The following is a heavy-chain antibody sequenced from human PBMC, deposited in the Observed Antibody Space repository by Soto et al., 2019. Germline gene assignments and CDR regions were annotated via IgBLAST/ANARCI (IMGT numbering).Heavy chain of an antibody. Sequence: GGSLRLSCAASGFTFSSYGMHWVRQAPGKGLEWVAVISYDGSNKYYADSVKGRFTISRDNSKNTLYLQMNSLRAEDTAVYYCAKDHTDSGIYTYCYSCGMDFWGQAT. CDR2: ISYDGSNK. D-gene: IGHD1-26*01. V-gene: IGHV3-30*18. CDR1: GFTFSSYG. J-gene: IGHJ6*02. CDR3: AKDHTDSGIYTYCYSCGMDF.